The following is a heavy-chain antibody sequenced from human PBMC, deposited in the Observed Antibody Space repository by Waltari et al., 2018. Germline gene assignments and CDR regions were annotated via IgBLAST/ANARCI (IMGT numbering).Heavy chain of an antibody. J-gene: IGHJ6*02. CDR3: ASRVTAGGGMDV. CDR1: GFTFSNRT. D-gene: IGHD6-25*01. V-gene: IGHV3-21*01. Sequence: EVQLVESGGGLVKPGGSLRLSCVASGFTFSNRTMTWVRQSPGKGLDWLSSITSASTFIHYADSVKGRFTTSRDNAKKSLFLQMNSLRAEDTAIYYCASRVTAGGGMDVWGHGATVTVSS. CDR2: ITSASTFI.